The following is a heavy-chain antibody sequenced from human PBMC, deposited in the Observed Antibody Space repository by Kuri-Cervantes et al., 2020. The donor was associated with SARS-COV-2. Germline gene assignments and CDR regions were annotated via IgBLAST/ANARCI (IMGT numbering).Heavy chain of an antibody. CDR1: GYTFTDYY. D-gene: IGHD6-13*01. CDR3: ARGTYGSSFVSNWYFDL. V-gene: IGHV1-2*02. J-gene: IGHJ2*01. Sequence: ASVKVSCKASGYTFTDYYMHWVRQAPGQGLEWMGWINPNSGGTNYAQKFQGRVTMTRDTSTSSAYMELSSLKSDDAAVYYCARGTYGSSFVSNWYFDLWGRGNRV. CDR2: INPNSGGT.